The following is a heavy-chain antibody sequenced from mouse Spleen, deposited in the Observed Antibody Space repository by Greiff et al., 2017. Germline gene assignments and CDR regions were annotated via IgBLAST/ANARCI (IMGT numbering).Heavy chain of an antibody. CDR2: IHPNSGST. CDR1: GYTFTSYW. J-gene: IGHJ3*01. V-gene: IGHV1-64*01. Sequence: QVQLQQPGAELVKPGASVKLSCKASGYTFTSYWMHWVKQRPGQGLEWIGMIHPNSGSTNYNEKFKSKATLTVDKSSSTAYMQLSSLTSEDSAVYYCAREEQLGLRGWFAYWGQGTLVTVSA. D-gene: IGHD3-1*01. CDR3: AREEQLGLRGWFAY.